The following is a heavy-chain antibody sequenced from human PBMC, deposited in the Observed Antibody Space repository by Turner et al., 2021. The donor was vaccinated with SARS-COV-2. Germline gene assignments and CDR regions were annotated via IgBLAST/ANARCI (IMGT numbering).Heavy chain of an antibody. V-gene: IGHV3-7*01. CDR2: IKEEGSEK. J-gene: IGHJ6*02. CDR1: GFTFSSFW. CDR3: ARRRGRDV. Sequence: EVQLVESGGGLVQPGGSLRLSCAASGFTFSSFWMSWVRQGQVKGLGWVANIKEEGSEKYYVASVKGRFTSSRDNAKNSVYLQMNSLRAEDTAVYYCARRRGRDVWGQGTTVTVSS.